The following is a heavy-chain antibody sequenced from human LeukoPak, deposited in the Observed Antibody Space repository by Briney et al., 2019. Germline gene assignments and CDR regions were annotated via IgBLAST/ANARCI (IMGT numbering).Heavy chain of an antibody. V-gene: IGHV1-46*01. J-gene: IGHJ4*02. CDR1: GYTFTSYY. Sequence: ASVKVSCKASGYTFTSYYMHWMRQAPGQGLGWMGIIIPSSGSTTYAQKFQGRVTMTRDTSTSTVYMELSSLTSDDTAVYFCARSDYNDYRGLGFWGQGTLVTVSS. CDR2: IIPSSGST. CDR3: ARSDYNDYRGLGF. D-gene: IGHD4-11*01.